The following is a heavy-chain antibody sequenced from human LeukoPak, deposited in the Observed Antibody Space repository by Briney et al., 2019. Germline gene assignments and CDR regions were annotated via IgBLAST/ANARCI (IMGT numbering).Heavy chain of an antibody. CDR2: ISYDGSNK. CDR3: ASAYDYVWGSYRFNYYYYGMDV. Sequence: GGSLRLSCAASGFTFSGYAMHWVRQAPGKGLEWVAVISYDGSNKYYADSVKGRFTISRDNSKNTLYLQMNSLRAEDTAVYYCASAYDYVWGSYRFNYYYYGMDVWGQGTTVTVSS. D-gene: IGHD3-16*02. CDR1: GFTFSGYA. J-gene: IGHJ6*02. V-gene: IGHV3-30-3*01.